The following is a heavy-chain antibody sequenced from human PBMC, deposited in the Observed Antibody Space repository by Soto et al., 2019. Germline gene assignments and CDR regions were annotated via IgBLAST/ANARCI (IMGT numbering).Heavy chain of an antibody. CDR3: AKELESIAARPFDY. V-gene: IGHV3-23*01. CDR1: GFTFSSYA. CDR2: ISGSGGST. Sequence: GGSLRLSCAASGFTFSSYAMSWVRQAPGKGLEWVSAISGSGGSTYYADSVKGRFPISRENSKNTLSLQMNSLRAEDTAVYYCAKELESIAARPFDYWGQGTLVTVSS. J-gene: IGHJ4*02. D-gene: IGHD6-6*01.